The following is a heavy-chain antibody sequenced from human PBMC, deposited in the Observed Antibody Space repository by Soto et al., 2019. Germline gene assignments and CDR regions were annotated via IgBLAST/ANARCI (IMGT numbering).Heavy chain of an antibody. CDR3: ARHFATISIAAALHPNYFDY. D-gene: IGHD6-13*01. CDR2: IYYSGST. V-gene: IGHV4-39*01. J-gene: IGHJ4*02. CDR1: GGSISSSSYY. Sequence: SETLSLTCTVSGGSISSSSYYWGWIRQPPGKGLEWIGSIYYSGSTYYNPSLKSRVTISVDTSKNQFSLKLSSVTAADTAVYYCARHFATISIAAALHPNYFDYWGQGTLVTVSS.